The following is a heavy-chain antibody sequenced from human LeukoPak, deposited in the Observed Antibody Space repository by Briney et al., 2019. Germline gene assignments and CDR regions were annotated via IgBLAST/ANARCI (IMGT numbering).Heavy chain of an antibody. D-gene: IGHD1-14*01. V-gene: IGHV3-64*04. J-gene: IGHJ4*02. CDR3: VKEKNSDGSEPFDF. CDR2: INYKACST. CDR1: GFTFSDYA. Sequence: PGGSLRLSCSASGFTFSDYALHWVRQAPGKGLEYLSSINYKACSTYYADSVKGRFTISRDNSKNTLYLQMNSLRVEDTAVYYCVKEKNSDGSEPFDFWGQGTLVTVSS.